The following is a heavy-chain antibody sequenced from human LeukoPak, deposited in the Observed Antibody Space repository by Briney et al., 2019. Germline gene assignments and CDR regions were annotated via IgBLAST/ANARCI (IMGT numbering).Heavy chain of an antibody. V-gene: IGHV4-39*01. D-gene: IGHD3-3*02. CDR2: GSYSGST. CDR1: GGSIRSHF. Sequence: SETLSLTRFVSGGSIRSHFWGWIRQPPGKGLEWIGSGSYSGSTYYNPSLKSRVTISLDTSRNQFSLKLRYVTAADTAVYYCARQLATSGEWAFDYWGQGTLVTVSS. CDR3: ARQLATSGEWAFDY. J-gene: IGHJ4*02.